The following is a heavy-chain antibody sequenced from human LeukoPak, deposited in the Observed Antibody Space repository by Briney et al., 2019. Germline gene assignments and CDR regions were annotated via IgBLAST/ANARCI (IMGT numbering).Heavy chain of an antibody. CDR1: GFTFRTYA. CDR2: ISDSGGTT. J-gene: IGHJ4*02. CDR3: AKSSDGSTSFDQ. Sequence: GGSLRLSCVASGFTFRTYAMSWVRQAPGKGLEWVSGISDSGGTTYYVDSVKGRFTISRDNSKNTLYLQINSLRAEDMALYYCAKSSDGSTSFDQWGQGTLVAVSS. V-gene: IGHV3-23*01. D-gene: IGHD2-2*01.